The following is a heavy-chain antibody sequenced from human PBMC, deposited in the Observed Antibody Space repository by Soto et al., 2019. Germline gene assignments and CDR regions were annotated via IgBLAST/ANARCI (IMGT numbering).Heavy chain of an antibody. D-gene: IGHD1-1*01. CDR2: ISYDGVNK. CDR1: GFTFSTYG. CDR3: AKSVYNWNDEFFDY. J-gene: IGHJ4*02. V-gene: IGHV3-30*18. Sequence: CAASGFTFSTYGMHWVRQAPGKGLEWVAVISYDGVNKYYADSVKGRFTISRDNSKNTLYLQMNSLRAEDTAVYYCAKSVYNWNDEFFDYWGQGTLDTVSS.